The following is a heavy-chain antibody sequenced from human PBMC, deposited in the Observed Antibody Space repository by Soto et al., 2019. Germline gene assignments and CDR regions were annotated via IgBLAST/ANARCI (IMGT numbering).Heavy chain of an antibody. V-gene: IGHV1-2*02. D-gene: IGHD6-13*01. Sequence: ASVKVSCKSAGYTFTRYGVSWGRQAPGQGLEWVGWINPNSGDTSYAQRFQGRVTMTTDKSISKAYLELPRLTSDDTAVYYCARPTHTTTWSEAHWGKGTLVTSPQ. CDR2: INPNSGDT. CDR1: GYTFTRYG. CDR3: ARPTHTTTWSEAH. J-gene: IGHJ4*02.